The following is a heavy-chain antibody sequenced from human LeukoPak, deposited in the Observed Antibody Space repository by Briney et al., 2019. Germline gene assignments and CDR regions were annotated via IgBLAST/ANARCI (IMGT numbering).Heavy chain of an antibody. V-gene: IGHV4-59*01. CDR1: GGSISSYY. CDR2: IYYSGST. Sequence: SETLSLTCTVSGGSISSYYWSWIRQPPGKGLEWIGYIYYSGSTNYNPSLKSRVTISVDTSKNQFSLKLSSVTAADTAVYYCARSITIFGVGYYYMDVWGKGTTVTVSS. D-gene: IGHD3-3*01. J-gene: IGHJ6*03. CDR3: ARSITIFGVGYYYMDV.